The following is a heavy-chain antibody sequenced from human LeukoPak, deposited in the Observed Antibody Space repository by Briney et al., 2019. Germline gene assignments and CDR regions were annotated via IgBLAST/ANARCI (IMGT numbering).Heavy chain of an antibody. CDR1: GYTFTGYY. V-gene: IGHV1-2*02. CDR2: INPNSGGT. D-gene: IGHD3-16*02. CDR3: ARDDYVWGSYRFLVY. Sequence: ASVKVSCKASGYTFTGYYMHWVRQAPGQGLEWMGWINPNSGGTNYAQKLQGRVTMTTDTSTSTAYMELRSLRSDDTAVYYCARDDYVWGSYRFLVYWGQGTLVTVSS. J-gene: IGHJ4*02.